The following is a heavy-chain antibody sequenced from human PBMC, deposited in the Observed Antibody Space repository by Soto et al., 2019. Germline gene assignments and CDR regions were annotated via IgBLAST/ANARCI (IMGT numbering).Heavy chain of an antibody. CDR3: AKCMGSSWIGVIDN. CDR2: IYTGGST. D-gene: IGHD6-13*01. V-gene: IGHV3-53*01. J-gene: IGHJ4*02. CDR1: GFTVSTNY. Sequence: PGGSLRLSCAASGFTVSTNYMSWVRQSPGKELEWVSVIYTGGSTYYADSVKGRFTISRDNSKNRLFLQMNSLRAEDTAIYYCAKCMGSSWIGVIDNWGQGTLVTVSS.